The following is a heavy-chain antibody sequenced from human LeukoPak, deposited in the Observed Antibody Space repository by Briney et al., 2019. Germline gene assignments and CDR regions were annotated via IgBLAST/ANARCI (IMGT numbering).Heavy chain of an antibody. CDR1: GGSISSYY. Sequence: SETLSLTCTVSGGSISSYYWSWIRQPAGKGLEWIGRIYTSGSTNYNPSLESRVTMSVDTSKNQFSLKLSSVTAADTAVYYCARVGYSSSSGNIFDYWGQGTLVTVSS. J-gene: IGHJ4*02. D-gene: IGHD6-13*01. V-gene: IGHV4-4*07. CDR2: IYTSGST. CDR3: ARVGYSSSSGNIFDY.